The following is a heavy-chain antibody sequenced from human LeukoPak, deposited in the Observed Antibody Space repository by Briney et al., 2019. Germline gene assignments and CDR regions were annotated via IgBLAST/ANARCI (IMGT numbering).Heavy chain of an antibody. D-gene: IGHD5-18*01. CDR2: ISAYYGNT. CDR3: ARDPNAMVTSLFDY. V-gene: IGHV1-18*01. J-gene: IGHJ4*02. Sequence: ASVKVSCKASGYTFTSYGISWVRQAPGQGLEWMGWISAYYGNTTYAQKFQGRVTMTTDTSTSTAYMELRSLRSDDTAVYYCARDPNAMVTSLFDYWGQGTLVTASS. CDR1: GYTFTSYG.